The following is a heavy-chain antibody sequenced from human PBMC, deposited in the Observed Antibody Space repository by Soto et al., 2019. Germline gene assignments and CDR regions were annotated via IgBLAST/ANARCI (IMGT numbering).Heavy chain of an antibody. CDR1: GYSFVSHG. D-gene: IGHD5-18*01. V-gene: IGHV1-18*04. J-gene: IGHJ4*02. Sequence: QIQLVQSGPEVKKPGASVRLSCKASGYSFVSHGISWVRQAPGQGLEWMAWIGPYPGGTKYAQRPQGRVTVTTDSHTGSVYMELRNLGPDETVVYYCARDVQLWWEYATGGFDFWGQGTLVAVSS. CDR3: ARDVQLWWEYATGGFDF. CDR2: IGPYPGGT.